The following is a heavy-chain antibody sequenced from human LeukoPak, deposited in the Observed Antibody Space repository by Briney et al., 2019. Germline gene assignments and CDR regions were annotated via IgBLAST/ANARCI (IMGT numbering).Heavy chain of an antibody. D-gene: IGHD3-3*01. J-gene: IGHJ4*02. Sequence: TLRLSCAASGFTLVDYAMLGLRHALGMGLEWVLEISWDSGSIGNADSVTGRFTISRNNAKTTQYLQMNSLRAEDTALYYCAKVGRVVGVSDFDYWGQRTLVTVSP. CDR3: AKVGRVVGVSDFDY. CDR2: ISWDSGSI. V-gene: IGHV3-9*01. CDR1: GFTLVDYA.